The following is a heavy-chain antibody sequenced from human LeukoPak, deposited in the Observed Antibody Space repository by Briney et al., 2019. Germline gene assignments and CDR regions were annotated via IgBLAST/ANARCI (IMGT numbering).Heavy chain of an antibody. CDR2: ISSSSSYI. D-gene: IGHD2/OR15-2a*01. CDR3: ARGAYFDGY. CDR1: GFTFSNYG. V-gene: IGHV3-21*01. J-gene: IGHJ4*02. Sequence: GGTLRLSCAASGFTFSNYGMSWVRQAPGKGLEWVSSISSSSSYIYYADSVKGRFTISRDNAKNSLYLQMNSLRAEDTAVYYCARGAYFDGYWGQGTLVTVSS.